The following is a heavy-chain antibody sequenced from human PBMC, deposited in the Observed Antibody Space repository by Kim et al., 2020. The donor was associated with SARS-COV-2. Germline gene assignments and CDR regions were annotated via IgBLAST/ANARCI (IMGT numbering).Heavy chain of an antibody. CDR2: ISGSGGST. CDR3: AKSGRKPGGTTICAFDI. J-gene: IGHJ3*02. V-gene: IGHV3-23*01. Sequence: GGSLRLSCAASGFTFSSYAMSWVRQAPGKGLEWVSAISGSGGSTYYADSVKGRFTISRDNSKNTLYLQMNSLRAEDTAVYYCAKSGRKPGGTTICAFDIWGQGAMVTVSS. CDR1: GFTFSSYA. D-gene: IGHD1-1*01.